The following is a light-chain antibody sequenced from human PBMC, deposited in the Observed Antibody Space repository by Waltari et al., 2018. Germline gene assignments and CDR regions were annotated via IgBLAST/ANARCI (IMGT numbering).Light chain of an antibody. CDR2: AAS. V-gene: IGKV1-39*01. CDR3: QQSYTTPTGLT. J-gene: IGKJ4*01. CDR1: QTINYH. Sequence: DIQMTQSPSSLSASVGDRVSITCRASQTINYHLTWYQQKPGKGPNLLIYAASSLETGVPSRFTGSGSGTDYTLTISGLQPEDFGTYYCQQSYTTPTGLTFGGGTKVEIK.